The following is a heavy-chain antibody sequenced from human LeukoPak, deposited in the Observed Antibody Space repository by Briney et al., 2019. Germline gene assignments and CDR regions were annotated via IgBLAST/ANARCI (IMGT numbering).Heavy chain of an antibody. D-gene: IGHD1-7*01. CDR2: ISYDGSNT. Sequence: GGSLRLSCAASGFTFTRYAMHWVRQAPGKGLEWVAVISYDGSNTYYADSVKGRFTISRDNSKNTLYLQMNSLRAEDTAVYYCARRQAGTIDYWGQGTRVSVSS. CDR3: ARRQAGTIDY. V-gene: IGHV3-30-3*01. CDR1: GFTFTRYA. J-gene: IGHJ4*02.